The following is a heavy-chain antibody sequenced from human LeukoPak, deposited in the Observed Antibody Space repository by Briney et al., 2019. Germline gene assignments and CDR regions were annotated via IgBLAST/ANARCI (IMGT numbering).Heavy chain of an antibody. Sequence: ASVKVSCKASGYTFTGYYMHWVRQAPGQGLEWMGWINPNSGGTNYAQKLQGRVTMTRDTSISTAYVELSRLRSDDTAVYYCARESLYDILTPDYWGQGTLVTVSS. CDR3: ARESLYDILTPDY. J-gene: IGHJ4*02. D-gene: IGHD3-9*01. CDR2: INPNSGGT. V-gene: IGHV1-2*02. CDR1: GYTFTGYY.